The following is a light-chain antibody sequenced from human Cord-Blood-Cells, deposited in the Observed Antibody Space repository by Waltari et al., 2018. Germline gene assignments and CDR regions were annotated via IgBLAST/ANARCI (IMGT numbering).Light chain of an antibody. CDR1: QAISNY. CDR3: QQYDNLPLT. CDR2: DAS. Sequence: IQMTKSPSSLSASVGDRVTITCQASQAISNYLNWYQQKPGKAPKLLIYDASNLETGVPSRFSGSGSGTDFTFTISSLQPEDIVTYYCQQYDNLPLTFGGGTKVEIK. V-gene: IGKV1-33*01. J-gene: IGKJ4*01.